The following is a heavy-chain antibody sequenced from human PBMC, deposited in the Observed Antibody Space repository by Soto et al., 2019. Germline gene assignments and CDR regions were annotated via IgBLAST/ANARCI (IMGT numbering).Heavy chain of an antibody. CDR1: GYTFTSYY. V-gene: IGHV1-46*01. CDR2: INPSGGST. CDR3: ARDRQALMVPFDY. D-gene: IGHD2-8*01. Sequence: ASVKVSCKASGYTFTSYYMHWLRQAPGQGLEWMGIINPSGGSTSYAQKLQGRVTMTRDTSTSTVYMELSSLRSEDTAVYYCARDRQALMVPFDYWGQGTLVTVSS. J-gene: IGHJ4*02.